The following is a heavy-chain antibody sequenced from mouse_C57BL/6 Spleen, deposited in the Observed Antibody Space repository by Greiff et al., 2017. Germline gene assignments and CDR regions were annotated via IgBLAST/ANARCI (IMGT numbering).Heavy chain of an antibody. D-gene: IGHD1-1*01. CDR3: ARGITTVVARGFAY. Sequence: VQLQQSGAELMKPGASVKLSCKASGYTFTGYWIDWVKQRPGHGLEWIGKIFPGGGGTNYNEKFKGKATFTADTSSNTAYMQLSSLTTEDSAIYYCARGITTVVARGFAYWGQGTLLTVSA. J-gene: IGHJ3*01. CDR2: IFPGGGGT. CDR1: GYTFTGYW. V-gene: IGHV1-9*01.